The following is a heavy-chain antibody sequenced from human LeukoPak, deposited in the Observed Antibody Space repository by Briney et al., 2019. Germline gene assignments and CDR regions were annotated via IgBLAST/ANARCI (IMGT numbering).Heavy chain of an antibody. V-gene: IGHV1-69*01. CDR1: GGTFSNYV. J-gene: IGHJ3*02. Sequence: AASVKVSCKASGGTFSNYVINWVRQAPGQGLEWVGGIIPIFATADYAQKFQGRVTITADESTSTAYMELSSLRSEDTAVYYCAVGVRGSGSYQIWGHAFDIWGQGTMVTVSS. CDR2: IIPIFATA. CDR3: AVGVRGSGSYQIWGHAFDI. D-gene: IGHD3-10*01.